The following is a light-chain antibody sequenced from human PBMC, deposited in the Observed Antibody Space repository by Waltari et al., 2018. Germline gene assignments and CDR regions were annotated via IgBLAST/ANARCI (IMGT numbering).Light chain of an antibody. V-gene: IGKV3-11*01. J-gene: IGKJ3*01. Sequence: EVVLTQSPATLSLSPGDRATLSCRASQSVTTALAWYQQRRGQAPRLLSYDASARATGIPARFSGSGSGTDFTLTISGLEPEDFAVYYCHQRSNWPLTFGPGTKVDFK. CDR1: QSVTTA. CDR2: DAS. CDR3: HQRSNWPLT.